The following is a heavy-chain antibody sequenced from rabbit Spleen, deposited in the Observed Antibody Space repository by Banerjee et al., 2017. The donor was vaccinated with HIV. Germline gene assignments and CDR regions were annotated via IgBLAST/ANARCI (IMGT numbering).Heavy chain of an antibody. CDR3: ARDSGSSFSSYGMDL. V-gene: IGHV1S40*01. D-gene: IGHD8-1*01. J-gene: IGHJ6*01. CDR2: DAGGSSGST. Sequence: QSLEESGGDLVKPGASLTLTCTASGFSFSNSDFMCWVRQAPGKGLEWIACDAGGSSGSTYYASWAKGRFTISKTSSTTVTLQMTSVTGADTATYFCARDSGSSFSSYGMDLWGPGTLVTVS. CDR1: GFSFSNSDF.